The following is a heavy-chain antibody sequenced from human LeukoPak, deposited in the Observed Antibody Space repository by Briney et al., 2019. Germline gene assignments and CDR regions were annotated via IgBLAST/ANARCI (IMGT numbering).Heavy chain of an antibody. V-gene: IGHV1-8*03. CDR2: MNPNSGNT. D-gene: IGHD5-18*01. J-gene: IGHJ6*03. CDR3: ARGGYSYGYVPTYYYYYYMDV. Sequence: ASVKVSCKASGYTFTRYDINWVRQATGQGLEWMGWMNPNSGNTGYAQKFQGRVTITRNTSISTAYMELSSLRSEDTAVYYCARGGYSYGYVPTYYYYYYMDVWGKGTTVTVSS. CDR1: GYTFTRYD.